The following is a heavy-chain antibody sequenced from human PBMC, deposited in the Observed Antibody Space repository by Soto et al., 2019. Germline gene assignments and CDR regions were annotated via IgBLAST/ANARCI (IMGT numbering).Heavy chain of an antibody. CDR1: GGSISSYY. Sequence: PSETLSLTCTVSGGSISSYYWSWIRQPPGKGLEWIGYIYYSGSTNYNPSLKSRVTISVDTSKNQFSLKLSSVTAADTAVYYCARSEDSSGWYEYYYYYYGMDVWGQGTTVTVSS. V-gene: IGHV4-59*01. CDR3: ARSEDSSGWYEYYYYYYGMDV. CDR2: IYYSGST. D-gene: IGHD6-19*01. J-gene: IGHJ6*02.